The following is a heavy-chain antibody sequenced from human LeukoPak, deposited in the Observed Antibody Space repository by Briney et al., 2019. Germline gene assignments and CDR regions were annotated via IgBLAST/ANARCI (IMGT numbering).Heavy chain of an antibody. CDR2: IYHSGST. J-gene: IGHJ4*02. D-gene: IGHD3-9*01. CDR3: ASVTYYDILTGYAY. V-gene: IGHV4-30-2*01. CDR1: GGSISSGGYS. Sequence: PSETLSLTCAVSGGSISSGGYSWSWIRQPPGKGLEWIGYIYHSGSTYYNPSLKSRVTISVDRSKNQFSLKLSSVTAADTAVYYCASVTYYDILTGYAYWGQGTLVTVSS.